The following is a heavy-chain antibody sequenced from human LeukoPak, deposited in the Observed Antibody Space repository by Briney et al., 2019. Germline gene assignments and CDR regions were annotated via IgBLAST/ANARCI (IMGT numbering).Heavy chain of an antibody. D-gene: IGHD3-10*01. CDR1: GGSFSGYY. CDR2: INHSGST. J-gene: IGHJ5*02. CDR3: ARGPRITMVRGVYWFDP. V-gene: IGHV4-34*01. Sequence: PSETLSLTCAVYGGSFSGYYWSWIRQPPGNRLEWIGEINHSGSTNYNPSLKSRVTISVDTSKNQFSLKLSSVTAADTAVYYCARGPRITMVRGVYWFDPWGQGTLVTVSS.